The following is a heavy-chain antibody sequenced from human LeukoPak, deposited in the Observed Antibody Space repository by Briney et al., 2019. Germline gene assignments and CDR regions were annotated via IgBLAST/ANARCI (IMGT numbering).Heavy chain of an antibody. CDR3: AKTHFYNSSGYYFPFDN. V-gene: IGHV4-39*07. CDR1: SGSISSYAYF. Sequence: SETLSLTCSVSSGSISSYAYFWGWIRQPPGQALEWIGTIYYSGSTYYNPPLGSRVTISVDTSKNQFSLRLSSVTAADTAVYYCAKTHFYNSSGYYFPFDNWSQGTLVTVSS. J-gene: IGHJ4*02. D-gene: IGHD3-22*01. CDR2: IYYSGST.